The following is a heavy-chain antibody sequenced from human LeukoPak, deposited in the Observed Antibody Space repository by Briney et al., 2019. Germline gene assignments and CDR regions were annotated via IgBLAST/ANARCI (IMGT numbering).Heavy chain of an antibody. Sequence: GGSLRLSCAASGFTFSSYSMNWVRQAPGKGLEWVSYISSSSSTIYYADSVKGRFTISRDNAKNSLYLQMNSLRDEDTAVYYCARSIKYHDFWSGRGVYGLDVWGQGTTVTVSS. V-gene: IGHV3-48*02. CDR2: ISSSSSTI. CDR3: ARSIKYHDFWSGRGVYGLDV. J-gene: IGHJ6*02. CDR1: GFTFSSYS. D-gene: IGHD3-3*01.